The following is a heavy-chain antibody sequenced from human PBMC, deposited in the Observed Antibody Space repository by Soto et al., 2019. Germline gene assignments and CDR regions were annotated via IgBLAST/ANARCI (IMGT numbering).Heavy chain of an antibody. J-gene: IGHJ6*02. Sequence: QVQLQQWGAGLLKPSETLSLTCAVYGGSFSGYYWSWIRQPPGKGLEWIGEINHSGSTNYNPSLKSRVTISVDTSKNQFSLKLSSVTAADTAVYYCARAPSSSWAGRQHTYGMDVWGQGTTVTVSS. D-gene: IGHD6-13*01. V-gene: IGHV4-34*01. CDR1: GGSFSGYY. CDR2: INHSGST. CDR3: ARAPSSSWAGRQHTYGMDV.